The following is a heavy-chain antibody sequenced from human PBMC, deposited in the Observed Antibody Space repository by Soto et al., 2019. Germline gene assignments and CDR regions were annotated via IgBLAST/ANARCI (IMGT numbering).Heavy chain of an antibody. CDR1: GFTFTNYD. V-gene: IGHV1-8*01. CDR2: MNPTTGST. Sequence: QVQLVQSGAEVKKPGASVKVSCKAAGFTFTNYDVNWVRQAPGQGLEWMGWMNPTTGSTGYARKFQGRLNMAGNTSISTAYMELTSLGPEDTAVYFGAREGKGVFAWFHSWGQGTLVTVSS. CDR3: AREGKGVFAWFHS. D-gene: IGHD2-8*01. J-gene: IGHJ5*01.